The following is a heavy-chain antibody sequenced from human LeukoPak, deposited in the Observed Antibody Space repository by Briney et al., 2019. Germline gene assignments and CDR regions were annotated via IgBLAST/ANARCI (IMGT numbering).Heavy chain of an antibody. J-gene: IGHJ4*02. V-gene: IGHV4-39*01. CDR2: IYSSGNT. CDR1: GASISSNNYY. Sequence: SETLSLTCTVSGASISSNNYYWGWVRQPPGKGLDWIGNIYSSGNTYYNASLKSRVTIYIDTSKNQFSLNLSSVTAADTAVYYCAKSGGSGLIDYWGQGTLVTVSS. CDR3: AKSGGSGLIDY. D-gene: IGHD1-26*01.